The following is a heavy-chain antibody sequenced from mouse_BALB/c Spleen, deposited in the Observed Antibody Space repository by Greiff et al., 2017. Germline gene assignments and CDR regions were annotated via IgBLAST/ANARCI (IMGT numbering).Heavy chain of an antibody. CDR2: IWGGGST. D-gene: IGHD2-1*01. Sequence: VMLVESGPGLVAPSQSLSITCTVSGFSLSRYSVHWVRQPPGKGLEWLGMIWGGGSTDYNSALKSRLSISKDNSKSQVFLKMNSLQTDDTAMYYCARNEDYGNSLDYWGQGTTLTVSS. CDR1: GFSLSRYS. CDR3: ARNEDYGNSLDY. J-gene: IGHJ2*01. V-gene: IGHV2-6-4*01.